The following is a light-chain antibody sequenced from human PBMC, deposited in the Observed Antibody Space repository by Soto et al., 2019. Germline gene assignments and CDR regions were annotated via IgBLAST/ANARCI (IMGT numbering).Light chain of an antibody. J-gene: IGKJ4*01. CDR1: QSIYKW. Sequence: DIQMTQSPSSVSASIGDRVTISCRASQSIYKWLVWYQQKPGKAPKLLIYAASSLQSGVPSRFSGSGYGTDFSLTISSRQPEDFATYYCQQADSFPLSFGGGTKVEI. CDR2: AAS. CDR3: QQADSFPLS. V-gene: IGKV1-12*01.